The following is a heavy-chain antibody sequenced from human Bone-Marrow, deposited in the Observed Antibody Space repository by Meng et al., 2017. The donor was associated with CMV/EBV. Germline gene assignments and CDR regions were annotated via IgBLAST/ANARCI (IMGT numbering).Heavy chain of an antibody. CDR1: GYSISSGYY. D-gene: IGHD3-10*01. V-gene: IGHV4-38-2*02. J-gene: IGHJ6*02. CDR3: ARGRRALWFGELSYYYYGMDV. CDR2: IYHSGST. Sequence: SETLSLTCTVSGYSISSGYYWGWIRQPPGKGLEWIGSIYHSGSTNYNPSLKSRVTISVDTSKNQFSLKLSSVTAADTAVYYCARGRRALWFGELSYYYYGMDVWGQGTTVTVSS.